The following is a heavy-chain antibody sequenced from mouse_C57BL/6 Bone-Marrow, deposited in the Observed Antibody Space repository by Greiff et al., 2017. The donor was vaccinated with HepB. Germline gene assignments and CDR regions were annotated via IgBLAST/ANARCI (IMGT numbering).Heavy chain of an antibody. CDR1: GYTFTSYW. Sequence: QVQLQQPGAELVRPGSSVKLSCKASGYTFTSYWMDWVKQRPGQGLEWIGNIYPSDSETHYNQKFKDKATLTVDKSSSTAYMQLSSLTSEDSAVYYCSRAEWLRRGYCYFDVWGTGTTVTVSS. CDR3: SRAEWLRRGYCYFDV. J-gene: IGHJ1*03. V-gene: IGHV1-61*01. CDR2: IYPSDSET. D-gene: IGHD2-2*01.